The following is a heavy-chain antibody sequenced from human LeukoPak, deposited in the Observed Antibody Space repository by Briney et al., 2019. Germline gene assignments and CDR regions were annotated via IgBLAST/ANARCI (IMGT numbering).Heavy chain of an antibody. CDR1: GFTFSSYA. CDR3: AKIVEMATVRDAFDI. D-gene: IGHD5-24*01. V-gene: IGHV3-23*01. Sequence: PGGSLRLSCAASGFTFSSYAMTWVRQAPGKGLEWVSAISGSGGSTYYADSVKGRFTISRDNSKNTLYLQMNSLRAEDTAVYYCAKIVEMATVRDAFDIWGQGTMVTVSS. CDR2: ISGSGGST. J-gene: IGHJ3*02.